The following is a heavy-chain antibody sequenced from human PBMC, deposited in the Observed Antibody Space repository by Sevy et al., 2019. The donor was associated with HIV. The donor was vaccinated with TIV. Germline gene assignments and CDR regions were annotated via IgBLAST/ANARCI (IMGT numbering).Heavy chain of an antibody. CDR2: IYHSGST. D-gene: IGHD2-8*01. CDR3: ARGALGTGNGWFDY. V-gene: IGHV4-4*02. Sequence: SETLSLTCAVSGGSITNMNWWIWVRQPPGKGLEWIGEIYHSGSTNYNPSLKSRVTISTDESKNQFSLRLNSVTAADTAVYYCARGALGTGNGWFDYWGQGTLVTVSS. J-gene: IGHJ4*02. CDR1: GGSITNMNW.